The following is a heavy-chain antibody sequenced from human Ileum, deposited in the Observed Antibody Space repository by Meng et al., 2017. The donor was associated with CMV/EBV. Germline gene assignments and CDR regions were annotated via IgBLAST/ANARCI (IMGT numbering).Heavy chain of an antibody. CDR2: IKQDGSEK. J-gene: IGHJ6*02. CDR1: GFTFSSYW. Sequence: GGSLRLSCAASGFTFSSYWMSWVRQAPGKGLEWVANIKQDGSEKYYVDSVKGRFTISRDNAKNSLYLQMNSLRAEDTAVYYCASPPTVVRGATLYGMDVWGQGTTVTVSS. D-gene: IGHD3-10*01. V-gene: IGHV3-7*01. CDR3: ASPPTVVRGATLYGMDV.